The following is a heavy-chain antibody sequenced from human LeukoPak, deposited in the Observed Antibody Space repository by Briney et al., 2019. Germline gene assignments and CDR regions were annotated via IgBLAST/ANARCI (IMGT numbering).Heavy chain of an antibody. V-gene: IGHV4-34*01. J-gene: IGHJ4*02. Sequence: PSETLSLTCAVYGGSFSGYYWSWIRQPPGKGLEWIGEINHSGSTNYNPSLKSRVTISVDTSKNQFSLKLSSVTAADTAVYYCARERSGWYTGGGNYWGRGTLVTVSS. D-gene: IGHD6-19*01. CDR1: GGSFSGYY. CDR2: INHSGST. CDR3: ARERSGWYTGGGNY.